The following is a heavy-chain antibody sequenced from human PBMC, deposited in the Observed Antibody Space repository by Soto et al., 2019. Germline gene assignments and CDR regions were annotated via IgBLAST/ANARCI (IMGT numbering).Heavy chain of an antibody. V-gene: IGHV1-8*01. J-gene: IGHJ6*02. CDR3: AKETYSGGHDGYYYYGMDV. CDR2: MNPNSGNT. D-gene: IGHD6-19*01. CDR1: GYTFTSYD. Sequence: ASVKVSCKASGYTFTSYDINWVRQATGQGLEWMGWMNPNSGNTGYAQKFQGRVTMTRNTSISTAYMELSSLRSEDTAVYYCAKETYSGGHDGYYYYGMDVWGQGTTVTVSS.